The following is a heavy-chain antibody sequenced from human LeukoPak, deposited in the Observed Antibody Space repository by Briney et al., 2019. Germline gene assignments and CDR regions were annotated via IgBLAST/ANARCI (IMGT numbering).Heavy chain of an antibody. D-gene: IGHD5-18*01. J-gene: IGHJ4*02. Sequence: GGSLRLSCAASGFTFSSYAMSWVRQAPGEGLGCVSAIIGSGGSTYYADSVKGRFTISGDNSKNTLYLQMNSLRAEDTAVYYCAKYSYNYGAFDYWGQGTLVTVSS. CDR1: GFTFSSYA. V-gene: IGHV3-23*01. CDR2: IIGSGGST. CDR3: AKYSYNYGAFDY.